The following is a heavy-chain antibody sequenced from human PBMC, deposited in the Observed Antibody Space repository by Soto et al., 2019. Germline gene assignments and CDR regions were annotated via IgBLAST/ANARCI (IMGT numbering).Heavy chain of an antibody. CDR3: ARGVRFLEWLEGYNWFDP. J-gene: IGHJ5*02. D-gene: IGHD3-3*01. CDR2: IYYSGST. V-gene: IGHV4-39*01. Sequence: QLQLQESGPGLVKPSETLSLTCTVSGGSISSSSYYWGWIRQPPGKGLEWIGSIYYSGSTYYNPSLKSRVTISVDTSKNQFSLKLSSVTAADTAVYYCARGVRFLEWLEGYNWFDPWGQGTLVTVSS. CDR1: GGSISSSSYY.